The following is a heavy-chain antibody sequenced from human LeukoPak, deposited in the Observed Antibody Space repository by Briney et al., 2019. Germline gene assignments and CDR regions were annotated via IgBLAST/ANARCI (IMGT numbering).Heavy chain of an antibody. J-gene: IGHJ5*02. V-gene: IGHV1-2*02. CDR2: INPHRGGT. D-gene: IGHD5-18*01. Sequence: ASVKVSCKASGYTFTGHYMHWVRQAPGQGLEWMGWINPHRGGTNYAQKFQGRVTMTRDTSISTAYMELSRLRSDDTAVYYCAREEGYSFPRSWFDPWGQGTLVTVSS. CDR3: AREEGYSFPRSWFDP. CDR1: GYTFTGHY.